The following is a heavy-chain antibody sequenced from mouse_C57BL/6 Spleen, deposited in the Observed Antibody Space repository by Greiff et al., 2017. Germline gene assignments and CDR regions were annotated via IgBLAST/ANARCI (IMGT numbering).Heavy chain of an antibody. V-gene: IGHV1-81*01. D-gene: IGHD1-1*01. CDR1: GYTFTSYG. CDR3: AREEGIYYYDSRYAMDD. J-gene: IGHJ4*01. Sequence: QVQLQQSGAGLARPGASVKLSCKASGYTFTSYGISWVKQRTGQGLEWIGEIYPRSGNTYYNEKFKGKATLTADKSSSTAYMELRSLTSEDSAVYFCAREEGIYYYDSRYAMDDWGQGTSVTVAS. CDR2: IYPRSGNT.